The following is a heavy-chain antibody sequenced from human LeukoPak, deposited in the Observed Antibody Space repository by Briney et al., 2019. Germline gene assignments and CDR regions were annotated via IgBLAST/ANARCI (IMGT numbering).Heavy chain of an antibody. J-gene: IGHJ4*02. D-gene: IGHD6-13*01. V-gene: IGHV4-59*01. CDR2: IYYSGST. Sequence: SETLSLTCTVSGGSISSYYWSWIRQPPGKGLEWIGYIYYSGSTNYNPSLKSRVTISVDTSKNQFSLKLSSVTAADTAVYYCARDVGHRYSSSAYDFDYWGRGTLVTVSS. CDR3: ARDVGHRYSSSAYDFDY. CDR1: GGSISSYY.